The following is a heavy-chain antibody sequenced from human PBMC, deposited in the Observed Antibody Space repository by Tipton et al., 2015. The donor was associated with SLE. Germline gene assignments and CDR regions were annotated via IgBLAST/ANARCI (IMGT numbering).Heavy chain of an antibody. CDR2: ISYSGGT. CDR3: ARARQTTSSHFDY. D-gene: IGHD6-6*01. CDR1: GASISSGAIY. J-gene: IGHJ4*02. Sequence: TLSLTCSVSGASISSGAIYWSWFRHHPGKGLEWIGYISYSGGTYYNPTLKSRVTISIDTSKNQFSLRLTSMTPADTALYYCARARQTTSSHFDYWGQGTLVTVSS. V-gene: IGHV4-31*03.